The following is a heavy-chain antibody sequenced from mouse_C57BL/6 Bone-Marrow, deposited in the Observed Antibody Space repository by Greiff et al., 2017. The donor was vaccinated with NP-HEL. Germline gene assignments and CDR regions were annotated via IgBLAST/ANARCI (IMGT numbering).Heavy chain of an antibody. V-gene: IGHV1-12*01. CDR1: GYTFTSYN. J-gene: IGHJ1*03. CDR2: IYPGNGDT. D-gene: IGHD1-1*01. Sequence: QVQLKQSGAELVRPGASVKMSCKASGYTFTSYNMHWVKQTPSQGLEWIGAIYPGNGDTSYNQKFKGKATLTVDKSSSTAYMQLSSLTSEDSAVDFCARSDYGEDWYFDGWGTGTTVTVSS. CDR3: ARSDYGEDWYFDG.